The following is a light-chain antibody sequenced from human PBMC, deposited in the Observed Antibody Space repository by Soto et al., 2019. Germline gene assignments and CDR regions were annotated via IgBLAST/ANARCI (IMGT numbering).Light chain of an antibody. CDR2: AAS. CDR1: QGISNY. V-gene: IGKV1-27*01. J-gene: IGKJ4*01. CDR3: REGLT. Sequence: DIQMTQSPSSLSVSVGDRVTITCRASQGISNYLAWYQQKPGKVPKLLIYAASTLQSGVPSRFSGSGSGTDFTLTISSLQTEDVATYYCREGLTFGGGTKVEIK.